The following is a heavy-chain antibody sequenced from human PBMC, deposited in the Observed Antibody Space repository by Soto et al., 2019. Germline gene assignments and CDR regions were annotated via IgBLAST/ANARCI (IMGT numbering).Heavy chain of an antibody. D-gene: IGHD3-3*01. CDR2: ISAYNGNT. CDR1: GYTFTSYG. V-gene: IGHV1-18*01. CDR3: ARDWMIYNFTGTSDLGFDP. J-gene: IGHJ5*02. Sequence: ASVKVSCKASGYTFTSYGISWVRQAPGQGLEWMGWISAYNGNTNYAQKLQGRVTMTTDTSTSTAYMELRSLRSDDTAVYYCARDWMIYNFTGTSDLGFDPWGQGTLVTVSS.